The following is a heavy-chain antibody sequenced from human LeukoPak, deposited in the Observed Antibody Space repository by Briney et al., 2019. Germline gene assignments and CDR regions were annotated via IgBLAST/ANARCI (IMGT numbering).Heavy chain of an antibody. CDR1: GFAFDDYG. V-gene: IGHV3-20*01. D-gene: IGHD3-16*01. J-gene: IGHJ4*02. Sequence: GGSLRLSCAASGFAFDDYGMSWVRQVPGKGLEWVSGIDWNGGSTGYADSVEGRFTISRDYAKDSLYLQMNSLRAEDTALYHCARVLSWGFDYWGQGTLVIVSS. CDR3: ARVLSWGFDY. CDR2: IDWNGGST.